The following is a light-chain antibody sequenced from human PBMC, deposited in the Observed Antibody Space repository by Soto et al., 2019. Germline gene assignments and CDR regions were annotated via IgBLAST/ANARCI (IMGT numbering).Light chain of an antibody. J-gene: IGKJ5*01. V-gene: IGKV3-11*01. Sequence: ETVLTQSPAILSSSPGERATLSCRASESVDIYLAWYQQKLGKAPTLLIYDASNRAAGIPARFSGSGSGTAFSLTISSLEPADFAVYYCQQRNNWPPLTFGQGTRVEIK. CDR2: DAS. CDR1: ESVDIY. CDR3: QQRNNWPPLT.